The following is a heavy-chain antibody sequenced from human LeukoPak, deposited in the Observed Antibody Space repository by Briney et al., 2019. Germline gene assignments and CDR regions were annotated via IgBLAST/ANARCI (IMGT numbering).Heavy chain of an antibody. D-gene: IGHD6-19*01. CDR2: ISYDGSNK. J-gene: IGHJ4*02. Sequence: GGSLRLSCAASGFTFSSYAMHWVRQAPGKGLEWVAVISYDGSNKYHADSVKGRFTISRDNSKNTLYLQMNSLRAEDTAVYYCARDGQGKEWLVYYFDYWGQGTLVTVSS. V-gene: IGHV3-30-3*01. CDR3: ARDGQGKEWLVYYFDY. CDR1: GFTFSSYA.